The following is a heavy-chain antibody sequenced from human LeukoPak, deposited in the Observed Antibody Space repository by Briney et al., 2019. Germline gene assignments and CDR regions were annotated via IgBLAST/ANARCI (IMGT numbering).Heavy chain of an antibody. D-gene: IGHD6-19*01. Sequence: GASVNVSCKASGYTFTIYDINWVRQATGQGLEWMGWMNPNSGNTGYAQKFQGRVTMTRNTSISTAYMELSSLRSEDTAVYYCARVEGGIAVAGDAFDIWGQGTMVTVSS. CDR1: GYTFTIYD. J-gene: IGHJ3*02. CDR2: MNPNSGNT. V-gene: IGHV1-8*01. CDR3: ARVEGGIAVAGDAFDI.